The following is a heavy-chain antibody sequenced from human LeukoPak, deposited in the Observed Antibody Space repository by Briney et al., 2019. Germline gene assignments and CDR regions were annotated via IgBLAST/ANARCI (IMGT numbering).Heavy chain of an antibody. J-gene: IGHJ3*02. CDR3: ARASPGEGSAFDI. CDR2: ISSSSSTI. CDR1: GFTFSSYS. Sequence: GGSLRLSCAASGFTFSSYSMNWVRQAPGKGLEWVSYISSSSSTIYYADSVKGRFTISRDNSKNTLYLQMNSLRAEDTAVYYCARASPGEGSAFDIWGQGTMVTVSS. V-gene: IGHV3-48*01.